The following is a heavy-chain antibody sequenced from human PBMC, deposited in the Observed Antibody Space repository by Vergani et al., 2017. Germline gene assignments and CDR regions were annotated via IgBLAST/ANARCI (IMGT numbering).Heavy chain of an antibody. Sequence: QVQLVESGGGVVQPGGSLRLSCIAPGFTFRIYGMPWVRQDPGKGREWVAFIRYHGTKRFYGDSVKGRFTISRENSQTTVFLQINNLRADDSAVYYCTKAGQYDSDNFHDSWGQGALVTVAS. J-gene: IGHJ1*01. V-gene: IGHV3-30*02. CDR3: TKAGQYDSDNFHDS. D-gene: IGHD3-22*01. CDR1: GFTFRIYG. CDR2: IRYHGTKR.